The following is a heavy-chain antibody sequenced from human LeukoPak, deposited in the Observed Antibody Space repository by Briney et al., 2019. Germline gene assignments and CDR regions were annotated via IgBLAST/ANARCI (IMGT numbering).Heavy chain of an antibody. J-gene: IGHJ6*04. CDR1: GFTFSSYE. V-gene: IGHV3-7*03. CDR2: IKQDGSEK. CDR3: ARDRWYQLTHSYDYYYYGMDV. Sequence: QPGGSLRLSCAASGFTFSSYEMNWVRQAPGKGLEWVAKIKQDGSEKYYVDSVKGRFTISRDNAKDSLYLQMNSLRAEDTAVYYCARDRWYQLTHSYDYYYYGMDVWGKGTTVTVSS. D-gene: IGHD2-2*01.